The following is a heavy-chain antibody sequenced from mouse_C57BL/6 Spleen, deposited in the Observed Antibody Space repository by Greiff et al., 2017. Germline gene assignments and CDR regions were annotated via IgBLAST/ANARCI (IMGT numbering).Heavy chain of an antibody. CDR1: GYSFTDYN. CDR2: INPNYGTT. Sequence: EVKVVESGPELVKPGASVKISCKASGYSFTDYNMNWVKQSNGKSLEWIGVINPNYGTTSYNQKFKGKATLTVDQSSSTAYMQLNSLTSEDSAVYVCAREGYYYGSVYAMDYWGQGTSVTVSS. CDR3: AREGYYYGSVYAMDY. D-gene: IGHD1-1*01. J-gene: IGHJ4*01. V-gene: IGHV1-39*01.